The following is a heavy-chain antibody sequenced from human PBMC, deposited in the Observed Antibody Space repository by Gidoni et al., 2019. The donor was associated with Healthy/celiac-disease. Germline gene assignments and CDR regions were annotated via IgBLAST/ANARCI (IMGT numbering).Heavy chain of an antibody. CDR2: TYYRSKWYN. J-gene: IGHJ4*02. D-gene: IGHD1-26*01. V-gene: IGHV6-1*01. CDR1: WASASSNSAS. Sequence: QVQLQQSGPGLVKPSQPLSLTCAISWASASSNSASWNWIRQSPSRGLEWLGRTYYRSKWYNDYAVSVKSRITINPDTSKNQFSLQLNSVTPEETAVYYCARGSTTSFVFDYWGQGTLVTVSS. CDR3: ARGSTTSFVFDY.